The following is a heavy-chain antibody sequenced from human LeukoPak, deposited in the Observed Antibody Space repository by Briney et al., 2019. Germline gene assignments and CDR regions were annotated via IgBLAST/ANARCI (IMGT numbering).Heavy chain of an antibody. Sequence: GGSLRLSCAASGFTFSSYAMSWARQAPGKGLEWVAVISYDGSNKYYADSVKSRFTISRDNSKNTLYLQMNSLRAEDTAVYYCARDRYLRSHDAFDIWGRGTMVTVSS. V-gene: IGHV3-30*04. CDR1: GFTFSSYA. D-gene: IGHD4-17*01. J-gene: IGHJ3*02. CDR2: ISYDGSNK. CDR3: ARDRYLRSHDAFDI.